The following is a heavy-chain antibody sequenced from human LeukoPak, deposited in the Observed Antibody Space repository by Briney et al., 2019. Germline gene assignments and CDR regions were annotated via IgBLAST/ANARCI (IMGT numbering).Heavy chain of an antibody. J-gene: IGHJ5*02. V-gene: IGHV3-48*03. Sequence: GGSLRLSCAASGFTFSTYEMNWVRQAPGKGLEWLSYIIGDGTTTQYADSVRDRFTISRNNDKNSLYLQMNSLRADDTAVYYCVRDRGGTYSGDNLFDPWGQGTLVTVSS. CDR3: VRDRGGTYSGDNLFDP. D-gene: IGHD1/OR15-1a*01. CDR2: IIGDGTTT. CDR1: GFTFSTYE.